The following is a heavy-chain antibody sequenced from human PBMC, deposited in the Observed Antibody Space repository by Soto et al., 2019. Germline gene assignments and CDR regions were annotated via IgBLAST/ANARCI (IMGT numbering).Heavy chain of an antibody. CDR3: ARESAVAALDP. CDR2: ISAYNGNT. CDR1: GYTFTSYG. J-gene: IGHJ5*02. Sequence: QVQLVQSGAEVKKPGASVKVSCKASGYTFTSYGISWVRQAPGQGLEWMGWISAYNGNTNYAQKLQGRVTMTTDTSRSTAYMELRSLRSADTAVHYCARESAVAALDPWGQGTLVTVSS. D-gene: IGHD6-19*01. V-gene: IGHV1-18*01.